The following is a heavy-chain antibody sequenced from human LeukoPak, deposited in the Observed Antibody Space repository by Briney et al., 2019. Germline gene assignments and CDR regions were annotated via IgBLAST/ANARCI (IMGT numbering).Heavy chain of an antibody. CDR3: VRDRELNY. D-gene: IGHD1-26*01. CDR2: IYNSGST. CDR1: GGSISIYY. V-gene: IGHV4-59*01. Sequence: SETLSFTCTVSGGSISIYYWSWVRQPPGRGLEWIGYIYNSGSTIYNPSLKSRATISVDTSKNQFSLRLSSVTAVDTAVYYCVRDRELNYWGQGTLVTVSS. J-gene: IGHJ4*02.